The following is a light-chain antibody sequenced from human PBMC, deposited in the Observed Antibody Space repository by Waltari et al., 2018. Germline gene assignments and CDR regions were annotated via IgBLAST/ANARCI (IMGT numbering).Light chain of an antibody. CDR2: DSS. V-gene: IGKV1-33*01. J-gene: IGKJ5*01. CDR1: QDISIR. Sequence: DIQMTQSPSSLSASVGDRVTITCQASQDISIRLNWFQQRAGKAPNLLIYDSSNLETGVPSRFSGGGSGTDFTFTISSLQPEDIATYYCQQYDNFPITFGQGTRLEI. CDR3: QQYDNFPIT.